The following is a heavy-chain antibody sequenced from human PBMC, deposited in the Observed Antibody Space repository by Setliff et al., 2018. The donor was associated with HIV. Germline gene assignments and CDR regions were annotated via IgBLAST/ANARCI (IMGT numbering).Heavy chain of an antibody. J-gene: IGHJ3*02. V-gene: IGHV4-34*01. Sequence: SETLSLTCAVYGGSFSGYYWSWIRQPPGKGLEWIATIYHSGTAYYNPSLKSRVTISVDTSKNQFSLNLTSVTAADTAVYYCARVGPVLRYFDWLFQSNAFDIWGQGTMVTVSS. CDR2: IYHSGTA. CDR3: ARVGPVLRYFDWLFQSNAFDI. D-gene: IGHD3-9*01. CDR1: GGSFSGYY.